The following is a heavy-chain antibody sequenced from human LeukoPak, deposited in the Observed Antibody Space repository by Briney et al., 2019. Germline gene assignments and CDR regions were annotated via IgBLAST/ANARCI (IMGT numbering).Heavy chain of an antibody. V-gene: IGHV4-39*07. Sequence: PSETLSLTCTVSGGSISSSSYYWGWIRQPPGKGLEWIGSIYYSGSTYYNPSLKSRVTISVDTSKNQFSLKLSSVTAADTAVYYCARGRSAYAPQSYYYDSSGYYYAGPFDYWGQGTLVTVSS. D-gene: IGHD3-22*01. CDR3: ARGRSAYAPQSYYYDSSGYYYAGPFDY. J-gene: IGHJ4*02. CDR1: GGSISSSSYY. CDR2: IYYSGST.